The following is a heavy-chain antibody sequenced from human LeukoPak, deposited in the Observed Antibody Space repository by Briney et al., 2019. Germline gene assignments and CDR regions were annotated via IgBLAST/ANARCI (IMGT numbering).Heavy chain of an antibody. CDR3: ARRGPATAMVFFFDY. CDR1: GGSISSYY. Sequence: PSETLSLTCTVSGGSISSYYWSWIRQPPGKGLEWIGYIYYSGSTNYNPSLKSRVTRSVDTSKNQFSLKLSSVTAADTAVYYCARRGPATAMVFFFDYWGQGTLVTVSS. D-gene: IGHD5-18*01. V-gene: IGHV4-59*01. CDR2: IYYSGST. J-gene: IGHJ4*02.